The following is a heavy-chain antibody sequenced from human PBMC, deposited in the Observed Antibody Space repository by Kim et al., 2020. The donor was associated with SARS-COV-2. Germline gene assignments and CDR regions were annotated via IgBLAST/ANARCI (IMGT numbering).Heavy chain of an antibody. V-gene: IGHV3-23*01. CDR3: ARRGGFDY. D-gene: IGHD3-10*01. CDR2: ADTT. Sequence: ADTTTYSASLTGRFTISRDNSKTTLYLQMNRLRAEEPAVYYCARRGGFDYWGQGTLVTVSS. J-gene: IGHJ4*02.